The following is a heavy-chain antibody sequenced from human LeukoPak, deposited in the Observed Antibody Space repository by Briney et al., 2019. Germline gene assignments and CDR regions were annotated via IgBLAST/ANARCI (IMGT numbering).Heavy chain of an antibody. Sequence: GASVKLSCKVSGYTLTELSMHWVRQAPGKGLEWMGGFDPEDGETIYAHKFQGRVTMTEDTSTDTAYMQLSSLRSEDTAVYYCATLGPIVVVPAAILDNWFDPWGQGTLVTVSS. CDR1: GYTLTELS. CDR3: ATLGPIVVVPAAILDNWFDP. J-gene: IGHJ5*02. CDR2: FDPEDGET. D-gene: IGHD2-2*01. V-gene: IGHV1-24*01.